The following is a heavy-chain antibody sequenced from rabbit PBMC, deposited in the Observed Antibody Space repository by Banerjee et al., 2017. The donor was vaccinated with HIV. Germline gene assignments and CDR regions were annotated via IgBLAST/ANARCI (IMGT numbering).Heavy chain of an antibody. CDR1: GFSLSSYW. Sequence: QQQLEESGGGLVKPGGTLTLTCKASGFSLSSYWICWVRQAPGKGLELIACIYFSSGGTWYASWVNGRFTISLDNAQNTVFLQMTSLTVADTATYFCARTPGDSVYYYFNLWGPGTLVTV. D-gene: IGHD7-1*01. V-gene: IGHV1S43*01. J-gene: IGHJ4*01. CDR2: IYFSSGGT. CDR3: ARTPGDSVYYYFNL.